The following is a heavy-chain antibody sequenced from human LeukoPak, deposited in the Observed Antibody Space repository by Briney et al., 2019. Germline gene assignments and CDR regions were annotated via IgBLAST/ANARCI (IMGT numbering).Heavy chain of an antibody. V-gene: IGHV1-18*01. D-gene: IGHD3-22*01. CDR2: INAYNGNT. CDR3: GRSRSPMIVVVTDFVY. Sequence: ASVKVSCKASGYTFTSYGFTWVRHPPGPGLEWMGWINAYNGNTNYAQNLQGRVTMTTDTSTSTAYMALRSLRSDETAVYYCGRSRSPMIVVVTDFVYWGQGALVTVSS. CDR1: GYTFTSYG. J-gene: IGHJ4*02.